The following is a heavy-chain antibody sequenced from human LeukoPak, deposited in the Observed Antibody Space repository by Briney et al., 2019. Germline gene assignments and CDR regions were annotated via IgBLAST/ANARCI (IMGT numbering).Heavy chain of an antibody. CDR2: IYRGDGT. Sequence: PGGSLRLSCVASGVTRSSHYMSWVRQAPGKGLEWVSVIYRGDGTYSTDSVKGRFTISRDNSRNTVYLQMNSLRVEDTAVYYCARDIGGTVEVATMNYWGQGTLVTVSS. CDR1: GVTRSSHY. V-gene: IGHV3-66*01. D-gene: IGHD5-24*01. CDR3: ARDIGGTVEVATMNY. J-gene: IGHJ4*02.